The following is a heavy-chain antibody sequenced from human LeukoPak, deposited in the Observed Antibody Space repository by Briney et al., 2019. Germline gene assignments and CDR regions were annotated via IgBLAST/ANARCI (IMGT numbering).Heavy chain of an antibody. V-gene: IGHV3-23*01. CDR2: ISGSGGST. Sequence: GGSLRLSCAASGSTFSRYAMSWVRQAPGKGLEWVSGISGSGGSTYYADSVKGRFTISRDNSKNTLYLQMNSLRAEDTAVYYCAKGLHSSGYYIDYWGQGTLVTVSS. CDR3: AKGLHSSGYYIDY. J-gene: IGHJ4*02. D-gene: IGHD3-22*01. CDR1: GSTFSRYA.